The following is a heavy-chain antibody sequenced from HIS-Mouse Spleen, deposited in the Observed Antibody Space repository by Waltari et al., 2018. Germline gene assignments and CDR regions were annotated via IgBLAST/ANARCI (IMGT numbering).Heavy chain of an antibody. CDR2: IYYSGST. CDR1: GGSISSSSYY. V-gene: IGHV4-39*07. D-gene: IGHD6-13*01. CDR3: AREIPYSSSWYDWYFDL. Sequence: QLQLQESGPGLVKPSETLSLTCTVSGGSISSSSYYWGWIRQPPGKGLAWIGGIYYSGSTSYNPSLQGRVTISVDTSKNQFSLKLVSVTAADTAVYYCAREIPYSSSWYDWYFDLWGRGTLVTVSS. J-gene: IGHJ2*01.